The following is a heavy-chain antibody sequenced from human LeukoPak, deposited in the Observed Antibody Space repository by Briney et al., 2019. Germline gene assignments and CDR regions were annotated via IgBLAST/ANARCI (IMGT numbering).Heavy chain of an antibody. D-gene: IGHD4-17*01. CDR1: GGSISSSSYY. CDR2: IYYSGST. J-gene: IGHJ4*02. Sequence: SETLSLTCTVSGGSISSSSYYWGWIRQPPGKGLEWIGSIYYSGSTYYNPSLKSRVTISVDTSKNQFSLKLSSVTAADTAVYYCARAKRYGDYKYYFDYWGQGTLVTVSS. CDR3: ARAKRYGDYKYYFDY. V-gene: IGHV4-39*07.